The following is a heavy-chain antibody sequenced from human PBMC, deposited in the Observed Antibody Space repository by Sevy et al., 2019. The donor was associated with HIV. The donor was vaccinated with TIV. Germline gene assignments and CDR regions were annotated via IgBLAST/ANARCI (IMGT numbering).Heavy chain of an antibody. Sequence: ASVKVSCKASGYRFTSYAMNWVRQAPGQGLEWMGWINANTGKPTYAQGFTGRFVFSLDTSVNTAYLQISSLKAEDTAVYYCAKGRPGSGYAGAAAGDWGQGTLVTVSS. CDR1: GYRFTSYA. V-gene: IGHV7-4-1*02. CDR2: INANTGKP. CDR3: AKGRPGSGYAGAAAGD. J-gene: IGHJ4*02. D-gene: IGHD5-12*01.